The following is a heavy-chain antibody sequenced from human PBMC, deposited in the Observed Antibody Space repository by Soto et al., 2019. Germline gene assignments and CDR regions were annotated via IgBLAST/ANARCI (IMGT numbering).Heavy chain of an antibody. D-gene: IGHD1-1*01. CDR3: ARWPQLEPRFDY. J-gene: IGHJ4*02. CDR1: GGSISSGGYY. Sequence: QVQLQESGPGLVKPSQTLSLTCSVSGGSISSGGYYWSWIRQHPGKGMEWIGYIYYSGSTYYNPSLKSRVTISVDTSKHQFSRKLSSVTAADTAVYYCARWPQLEPRFDYCGQGTLVTFSS. V-gene: IGHV4-31*03. CDR2: IYYSGST.